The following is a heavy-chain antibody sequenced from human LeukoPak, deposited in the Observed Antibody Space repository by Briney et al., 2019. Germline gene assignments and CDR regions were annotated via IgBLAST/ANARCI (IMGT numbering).Heavy chain of an antibody. V-gene: IGHV3-23*01. D-gene: IGHD4-17*01. CDR1: GFTFSNYA. CDR2: ISGRGDST. Sequence: GGSLRLSCAASGFTFSNYAMNWVRQTPGKGLEWVSKISGRGDSTYYADSVKGRFTISRDNSKNTLYLQMLNLRAEDTALYYCATEVTTYAFDIWGQGTMVTVSS. J-gene: IGHJ3*02. CDR3: ATEVTTYAFDI.